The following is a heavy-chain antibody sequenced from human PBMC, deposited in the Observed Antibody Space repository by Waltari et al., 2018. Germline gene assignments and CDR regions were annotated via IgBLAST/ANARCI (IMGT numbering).Heavy chain of an antibody. V-gene: IGHV1-69*05. D-gene: IGHD3-16*01. CDR3: AKVLRGSRALVDY. J-gene: IGHJ4*02. CDR2: INPSVGTA. CDR1: GGTLSSHP. Sequence: QVQLVQSGAEVKKPGSSVKVSCKASGGTLSSHPISWVRQAPGQGLEWMGGINPSVGTAKYAQNFQGRVTITTDEFTSTAYMALSSLRSEDTAMYYCAKVLRGSRALVDYWGQGTLVTVSS.